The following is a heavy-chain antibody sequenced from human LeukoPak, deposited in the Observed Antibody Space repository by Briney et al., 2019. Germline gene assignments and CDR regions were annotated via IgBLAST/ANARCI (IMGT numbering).Heavy chain of an antibody. Sequence: ASVKVSCKASGYTFTGYYMHWVRQAPGQGLEWMGWINPNSGGTNYAQKFQGRVTMTRDTSISTAYMELSRLRSDDTAVYYCARGHFNYYYYYYMDVWGKGTTVTVSS. CDR2: INPNSGGT. D-gene: IGHD2/OR15-2a*01. CDR3: ARGHFNYYYYYYMDV. J-gene: IGHJ6*03. CDR1: GYTFTGYY. V-gene: IGHV1-2*02.